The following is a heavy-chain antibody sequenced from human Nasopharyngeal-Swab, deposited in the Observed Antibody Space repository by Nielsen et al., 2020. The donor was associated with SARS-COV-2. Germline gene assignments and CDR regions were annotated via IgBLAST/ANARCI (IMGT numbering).Heavy chain of an antibody. J-gene: IGHJ6*02. V-gene: IGHV3-23*03. Sequence: GESLKISCAASGFTFSSYAMSWVRQAPGKGLEWVSVIYSGGSSTYYADSVKGRFTISRDNSKNTLYLQMNSLRAEDTAVYYCAKFFGIEGYYYYGMDVWGQGTTVTVSS. CDR3: AKFFGIEGYYYYGMDV. CDR2: IYSGGSST. CDR1: GFTFSSYA. D-gene: IGHD2/OR15-2a*01.